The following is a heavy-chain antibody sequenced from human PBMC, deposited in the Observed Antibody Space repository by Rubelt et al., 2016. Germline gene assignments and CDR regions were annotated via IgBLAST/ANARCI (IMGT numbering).Heavy chain of an antibody. V-gene: IGHV4-39*07. Sequence: QLQLQESGPGLVKPSETLALTCIVSGGSISSSSYYWDWIRQPPGKGLEWIGSLYYSGSTYYSPSLKSRVTMSVDTSKNQVSLKLSSVTAADTAVFYCAGELPAAGAGWFDPWGQGTLVTVSS. CDR2: LYYSGST. J-gene: IGHJ5*02. D-gene: IGHD2-2*01. CDR3: AGELPAAGAGWFDP. CDR1: GGSISSSSYY.